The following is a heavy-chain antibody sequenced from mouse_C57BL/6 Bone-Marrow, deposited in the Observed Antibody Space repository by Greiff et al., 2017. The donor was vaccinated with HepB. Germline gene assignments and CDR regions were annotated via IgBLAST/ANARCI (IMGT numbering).Heavy chain of an antibody. V-gene: IGHV1-82*01. Sequence: QVQLQQSGPELVKPGASVKISCKASGSAFSSSWMNWVKQRPGKGLEWIGRIYPGDGDTNYNGKFKGTATLTADKSDSTASMQLSSLTSEDSAVYLCAITKGYWGQGTTRTVSS. CDR1: GSAFSSSW. D-gene: IGHD1-1*01. CDR2: IYPGDGDT. CDR3: AITKGY. J-gene: IGHJ2*01.